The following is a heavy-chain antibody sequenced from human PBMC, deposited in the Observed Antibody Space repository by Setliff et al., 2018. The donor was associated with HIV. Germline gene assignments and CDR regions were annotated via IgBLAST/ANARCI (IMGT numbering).Heavy chain of an antibody. D-gene: IGHD3-10*01. CDR1: GGSASNSRYY. CDR2: FYYSGSS. V-gene: IGHV4-39*07. CDR3: ARGRGVRGVNDAFDI. Sequence: SETLSLTCTVSGGSASNSRYYWDWIRQPPGKGLEWIGNFYYSGSSHDNPSLKSRVTSSVDTSKNQFSLNLTSVTATDTAVYYCARGRGVRGVNDAFDIWGQGTMVTVSS. J-gene: IGHJ3*02.